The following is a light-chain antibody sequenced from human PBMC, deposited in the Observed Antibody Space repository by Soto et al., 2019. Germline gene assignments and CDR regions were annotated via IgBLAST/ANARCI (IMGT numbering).Light chain of an antibody. V-gene: IGLV2-14*01. Sequence: QPVLTQPASVSGSPGQSITISCTGSNSDVGSSKYVSWYQQHPGKAPKLILYEVSDRPSGVSNRFSGSKSGNTASLTISGLQAEDEADYYCNSFTSINTWVFGGGTKLTVL. CDR2: EVS. CDR3: NSFTSINTWV. J-gene: IGLJ3*02. CDR1: NSDVGSSKY.